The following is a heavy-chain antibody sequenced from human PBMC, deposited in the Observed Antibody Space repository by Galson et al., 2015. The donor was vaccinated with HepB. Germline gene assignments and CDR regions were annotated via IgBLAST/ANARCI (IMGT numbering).Heavy chain of an antibody. CDR3: ARDYGDYVVDY. CDR2: IYINGNT. J-gene: IGHJ4*02. V-gene: IGHV4-4*07. Sequence: LSLTCSVSGDSISSHYWSWIRQPAGKGLEWIGRIYINGNTNYNPSLKSRVTMSVDTSKNQVSLNLRSVTAADTAIYYCARDYGDYVVDYWGQGTLVTVSS. D-gene: IGHD4-17*01. CDR1: GDSISSHY.